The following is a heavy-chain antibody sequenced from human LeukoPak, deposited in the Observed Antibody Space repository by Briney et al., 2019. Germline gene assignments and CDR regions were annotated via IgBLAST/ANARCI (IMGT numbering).Heavy chain of an antibody. CDR1: GGSFSGYY. J-gene: IGHJ6*03. CDR2: INHSGST. CDR3: ARGPWGGSYYYYYYYMDV. Sequence: PSETLSLTCAVYGGSFSGYYWSWIRQPPGKGLEWIGEINHSGSTNYNPSPKSRVTISVDTSKNQFSLKLSSVTAADTAVYYCARGPWGGSYYYYYYYMDVWGKGTTVTVSS. D-gene: IGHD1-26*01. V-gene: IGHV4-34*01.